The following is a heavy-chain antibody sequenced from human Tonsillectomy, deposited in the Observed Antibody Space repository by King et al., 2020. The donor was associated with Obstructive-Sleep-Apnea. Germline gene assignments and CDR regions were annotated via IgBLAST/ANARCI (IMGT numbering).Heavy chain of an antibody. CDR1: GYTFTGYF. CDR2: INPDSGGT. CDR3: AIYSSGWYRFNN. V-gene: IGHV1-2*02. J-gene: IGHJ4*02. D-gene: IGHD6-19*01. Sequence: QLVQSGAEVKKPGASVKVSCKASGYTFTGYFMHWVRQAPGQGLEWMGWINPDSGGTKYTQRFQGRVTMTRDTSISTAYMELSRLRSDDTAVYYCAIYSSGWYRFNNWAQGTLVTVSS.